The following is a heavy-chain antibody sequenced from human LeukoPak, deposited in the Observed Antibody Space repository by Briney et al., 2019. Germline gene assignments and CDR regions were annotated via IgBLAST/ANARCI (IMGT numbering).Heavy chain of an antibody. Sequence: GGSLRLSCAASGFTFSSYGMQWVRQAPGKGLDWVAGIWYDGSNKNYADSVKGRFTISRDNSKSTLYLQMNSLRAEDTAVYYCAKDTSGSTSYSYHYGMDVWGQGTTVTVSS. D-gene: IGHD1-26*01. V-gene: IGHV3-33*06. CDR2: IWYDGSNK. CDR3: AKDTSGSTSYSYHYGMDV. CDR1: GFTFSSYG. J-gene: IGHJ6*02.